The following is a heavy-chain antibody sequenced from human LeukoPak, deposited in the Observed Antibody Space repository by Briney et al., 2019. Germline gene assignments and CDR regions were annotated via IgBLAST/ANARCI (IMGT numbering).Heavy chain of an antibody. CDR3: ASSTYSGSHWDAFDI. V-gene: IGHV3-74*01. CDR2: IDSHGSST. Sequence: GGSLRLSCAASGFTFSSYSMNWVRQAPGKGLVWVSRIDSHGSSTSYADSVKGRFTISRDNAKNTLFLQMNSLRAEDTAIYYCASSTYSGSHWDAFDIWGQGTMVTVSS. D-gene: IGHD1-26*01. J-gene: IGHJ3*02. CDR1: GFTFSSYS.